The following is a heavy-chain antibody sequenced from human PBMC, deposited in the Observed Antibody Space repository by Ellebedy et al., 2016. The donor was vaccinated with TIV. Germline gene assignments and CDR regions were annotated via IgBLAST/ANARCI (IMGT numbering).Heavy chain of an antibody. CDR1: VSIVSSTP. CDR2: LFDGART. J-gene: IGHJ4*02. D-gene: IGHD6-19*01. CDR3: ARGQQWLTFDA. Sequence: GESLKISCTASVSIVSSTPMGWVRQAPGKGLEYVSVLFDGARTNYADFVKGRFSISRDNTKNKLYLQMDSLRLEDTGVYFCARGQQWLTFDAWGQGTLVTVSS. V-gene: IGHV3-53*01.